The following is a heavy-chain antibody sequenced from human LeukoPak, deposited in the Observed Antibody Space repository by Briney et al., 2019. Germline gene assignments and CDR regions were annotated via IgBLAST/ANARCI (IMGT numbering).Heavy chain of an antibody. CDR3: SKGDIYCSSTSCYNNCFDP. D-gene: IGHD2-2*02. CDR2: MYTRGSN. J-gene: IGHJ5*02. V-gene: IGHV4-4*07. CDR1: GGSISSYY. Sequence: SETLSLTCTVSGGSISSYYWSWLRQPAGKGLEWVGRMYTRGSNNYNPSLKSRVTMSVDTSKNHFSLMQSPMTAPNTAVYYCSKGDIYCSSTSCYNNCFDPWGQGTLVTVSS.